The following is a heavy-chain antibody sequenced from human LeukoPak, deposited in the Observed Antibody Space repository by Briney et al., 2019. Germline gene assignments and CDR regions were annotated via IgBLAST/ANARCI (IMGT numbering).Heavy chain of an antibody. D-gene: IGHD5-12*01. CDR3: ASDSGYDPIDY. J-gene: IGHJ4*02. Sequence: GGSLRLSCAASGFTFSSYAMSWVRQAPGKGLEWVSAISGSGGSTYYADSVKGRLTISRDNSKNTLYLQMNSLRAEDTAVYYCASDSGYDPIDYWGQGTLVTVSS. V-gene: IGHV3-23*01. CDR2: ISGSGGST. CDR1: GFTFSSYA.